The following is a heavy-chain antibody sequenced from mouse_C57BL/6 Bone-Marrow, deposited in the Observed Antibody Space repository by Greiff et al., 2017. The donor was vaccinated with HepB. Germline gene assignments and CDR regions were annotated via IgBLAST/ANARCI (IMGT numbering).Heavy chain of an antibody. CDR2: IYPGSGST. CDR1: GYTFTSYW. D-gene: IGHD1-1*01. Sequence: QVQLQQPGAELVKPGASVKMSCKASGYTFTSYWITWVKQRPGQGLEWIGDIYPGSGSTNYNEKFKSKATLTVDTSSSTAYMQLSSLTSEDSAVYNCSRSGTTVEGDCFDYWGQGTTLTVSS. V-gene: IGHV1-55*01. J-gene: IGHJ2*01. CDR3: SRSGTTVEGDCFDY.